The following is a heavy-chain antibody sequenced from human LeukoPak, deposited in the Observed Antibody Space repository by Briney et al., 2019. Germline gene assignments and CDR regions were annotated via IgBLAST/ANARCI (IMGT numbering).Heavy chain of an antibody. V-gene: IGHV4-4*07. CDR3: ARAEGSGSGAYTLDY. CDR2: IYSSGTT. CDR1: GGSTINYF. Sequence: SETLSLTCTVSGGSTINYFRSWIRQPAGKGLEWIGHIYSSGTTHYIPSLNNRVTISLDASTSQFSLHLNSVTAADTAVYFCARAEGSGSGAYTLDYWGQGILVTVSS. J-gene: IGHJ4*02. D-gene: IGHD3-10*01.